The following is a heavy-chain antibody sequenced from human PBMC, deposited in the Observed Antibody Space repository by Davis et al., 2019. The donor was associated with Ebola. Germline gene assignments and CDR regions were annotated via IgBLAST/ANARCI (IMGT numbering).Heavy chain of an antibody. CDR2: ISSSGSTI. Sequence: PGGSLRLSCAASGFTFSDYYMSWIRQAPGKGLEWVSYISSSGSTIYYADSVKGRFTISRDNAKNPLYLQMNSLRAEDTAVYYCARARGYSSSWYGGLSWFDPWGQGTLVTVSS. CDR1: GFTFSDYY. V-gene: IGHV3-11*01. CDR3: ARARGYSSSWYGGLSWFDP. J-gene: IGHJ5*02. D-gene: IGHD6-13*01.